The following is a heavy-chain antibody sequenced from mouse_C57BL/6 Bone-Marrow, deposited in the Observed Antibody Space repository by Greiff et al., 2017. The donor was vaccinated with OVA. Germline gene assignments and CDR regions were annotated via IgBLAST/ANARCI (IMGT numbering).Heavy chain of an antibody. J-gene: IGHJ2*01. CDR2: IDPENGDT. D-gene: IGHD2-3*01. Sequence: VQLQQSGAELVRPGASVKLSCTASGFNFKDDYMHWVKQRPEQGLEWIGWIDPENGDTEYASKFQGKATITAATSSNTAYLQLSSLTSADTAVYYCTTEGYYDYWGQGNTLTVSS. CDR3: TTEGYYDY. V-gene: IGHV14-4*01. CDR1: GFNFKDDY.